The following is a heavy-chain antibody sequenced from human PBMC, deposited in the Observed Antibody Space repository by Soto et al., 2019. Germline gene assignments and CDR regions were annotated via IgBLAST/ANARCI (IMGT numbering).Heavy chain of an antibody. V-gene: IGHV3-74*01. CDR2: IKSDGSGT. Sequence: EVQLVESGGGLVQLGGSLRLSCEASGFTFRTYWMHWVRQAPGKGLVWVSRIKSDGSGTYYADSVEGRFTISRDNAQNRLYLQMNSLSAKDTAVYYCVRGDGDYHDGTGYRGRHWGQGTLVTVSS. CDR1: GFTFRTYW. CDR3: VRGDGDYHDGTGYRGRH. J-gene: IGHJ4*02. D-gene: IGHD3-22*01.